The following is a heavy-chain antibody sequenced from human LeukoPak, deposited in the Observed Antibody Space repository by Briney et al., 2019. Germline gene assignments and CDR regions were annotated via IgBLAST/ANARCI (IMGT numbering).Heavy chain of an antibody. V-gene: IGHV1-2*02. CDR1: GYTFTGYY. CDR2: INPNSGGT. J-gene: IGHJ4*02. D-gene: IGHD2-21*02. CDR3: ARSGGVTAIPDY. Sequence: ASVKVSCTASGYTFTGYYMHWVRQAPGQGLEWMGWINPNSGGTNYAQKFQGRVTMTRDTSISTAYMELSRLRSDDTAVYYCARSGGVTAIPDYWGQGILVTVSS.